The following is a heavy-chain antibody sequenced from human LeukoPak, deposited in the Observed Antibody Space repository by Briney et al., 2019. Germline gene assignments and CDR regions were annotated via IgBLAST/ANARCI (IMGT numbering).Heavy chain of an antibody. CDR3: AVGVLSGGHEWAFYI. V-gene: IGHV1-8*01. Sequence: GASVKVSCKASGYTFTSYDINWVRQASGQGLEWMAWMNPNNGNTGNAQKFQGRDTLTRITSISTAYMELSGLRSEDTAVYYCAVGVLSGGHEWAFYIWGQGTMVTVSS. CDR1: GYTFTSYD. CDR2: MNPNNGNT. J-gene: IGHJ3*02. D-gene: IGHD5-12*01.